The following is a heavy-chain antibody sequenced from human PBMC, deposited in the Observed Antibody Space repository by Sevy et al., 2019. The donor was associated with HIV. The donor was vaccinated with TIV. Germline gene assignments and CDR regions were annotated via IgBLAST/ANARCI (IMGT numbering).Heavy chain of an antibody. CDR2: TYYRSKWYN. V-gene: IGHV6-1*01. CDR1: GDSVSSSSST. D-gene: IGHD5-12*01. CDR3: ARGYAGMDV. Sequence: SQTLSLTCAISGDSVSSSSSTWTWIRQSPSRGLEWLGRTYYRSKWYNDYAVSMKGRITINPDTSKNQFSLQLNSVTPEDMAVYYCARGYAGMDVWGQGTTVTVSS. J-gene: IGHJ6*02.